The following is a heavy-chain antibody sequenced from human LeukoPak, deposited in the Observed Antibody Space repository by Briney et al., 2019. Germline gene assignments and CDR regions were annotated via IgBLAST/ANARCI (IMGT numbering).Heavy chain of an antibody. Sequence: PGGSLRLSCTASGFTFSNAWMSWVRQAPGKGLEWVGRIKSKADGGTIDYAAPVKGRFTISRDDSKNTLYLQMNSLKTEDTAVYYCTTEYYASGALTPIDYWGQGTLVTVSS. CDR2: IKSKADGGTI. V-gene: IGHV3-15*01. D-gene: IGHD2/OR15-2a*01. CDR3: TTEYYASGALTPIDY. CDR1: GFTFSNAW. J-gene: IGHJ4*02.